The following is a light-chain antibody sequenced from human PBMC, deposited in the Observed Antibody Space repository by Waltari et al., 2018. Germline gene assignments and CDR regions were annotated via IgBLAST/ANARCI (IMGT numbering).Light chain of an antibody. CDR1: QTINTY. J-gene: IGKJ5*01. V-gene: IGKV1-39*01. CDR3: QQNYSNIIA. Sequence: DIQMTQYPSSLSASVGDRVTITCRASQTINTYLNWYQQKPGNAPKLLIYAASNLNSGVPSRFSGSGSGTAFTLTISSLQPEDFATYYCQQNYSNIIAFGQGTRLDFK. CDR2: AAS.